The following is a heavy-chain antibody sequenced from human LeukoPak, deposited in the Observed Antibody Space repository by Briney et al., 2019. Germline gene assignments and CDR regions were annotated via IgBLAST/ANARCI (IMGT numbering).Heavy chain of an antibody. CDR1: GFTFSSYD. CDR3: ARAVDTAMMGFDY. CDR2: IGTAGDT. J-gene: IGHJ4*02. D-gene: IGHD5-18*01. Sequence: PGGSLRLSCAASGFTFSSYDMHWVRQATGKGLEWVSAIGTAGDTYYPGSVKGRFTISRENAKNSLYLQVNSLRAGDTAVYYCARAVDTAMMGFDYWAREPWSPSPQ. V-gene: IGHV3-13*01.